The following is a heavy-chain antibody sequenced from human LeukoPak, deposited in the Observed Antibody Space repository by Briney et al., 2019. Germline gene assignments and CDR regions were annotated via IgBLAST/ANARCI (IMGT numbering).Heavy chain of an antibody. J-gene: IGHJ4*02. V-gene: IGHV3-7*05. CDR3: ARGGDYLDF. Sequence: GGSLRLSCAASGFTFSIYWMSWVRQAPGKGLEWVANIKQDGSEKYYVDSVKGRFTISRDNANNSLYLQMNSLRAEDTAVYYCARGGDYLDFWGQGTLVTVTS. CDR1: GFTFSIYW. CDR2: IKQDGSEK.